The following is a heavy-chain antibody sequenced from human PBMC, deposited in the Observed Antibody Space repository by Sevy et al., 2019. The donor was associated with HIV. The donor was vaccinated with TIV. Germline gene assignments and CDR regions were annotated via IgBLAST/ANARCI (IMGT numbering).Heavy chain of an antibody. J-gene: IGHJ4*02. CDR3: ARAIGDILTGYYNSHYFDY. D-gene: IGHD3-9*01. CDR2: IYDAGST. V-gene: IGHV3-66*01. Sequence: GGSLRLSCAASGFTVSSVYMSWVRQAPGKGLEWVSLIYDAGSTYFADSVEGRFTISRDDSKNTLYLQMNSLRAEDTAVYYCARAIGDILTGYYNSHYFDYWGQGTLVTVSS. CDR1: GFTVSSVY.